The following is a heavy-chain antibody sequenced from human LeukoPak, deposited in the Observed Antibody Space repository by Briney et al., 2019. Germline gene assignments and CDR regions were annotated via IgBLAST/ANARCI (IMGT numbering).Heavy chain of an antibody. D-gene: IGHD3-22*01. Sequence: SETLSLTCAVYGGFFSGYYWSWIRQPPGKGLEWIGEINHSGSTNYNPSLKSRVTISVDTSKNQFSLKLSSVTAADTAVYYCARVPPYDSSGYRANDAFDIWGQGTMVTVSS. V-gene: IGHV4-34*01. CDR1: GGFFSGYY. J-gene: IGHJ3*02. CDR2: INHSGST. CDR3: ARVPPYDSSGYRANDAFDI.